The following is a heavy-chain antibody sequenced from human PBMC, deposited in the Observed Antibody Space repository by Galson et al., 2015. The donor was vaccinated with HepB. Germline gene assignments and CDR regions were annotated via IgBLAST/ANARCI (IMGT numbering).Heavy chain of an antibody. CDR2: INPNSGGT. J-gene: IGHJ4*02. CDR3: AVSSGYYCCCTDY. V-gene: IGHV1-2*02. Sequence: SVKVSCKASGYTFTGYYMHWVRQAPGQGLEWMGWINPNSGGTNYAQKFQGRVTMTRDTSISTAYMELSRLRSDDTAVYYCAVSSGYYCCCTDYWGQGTLVTVSS. D-gene: IGHD3-22*01. CDR1: GYTFTGYY.